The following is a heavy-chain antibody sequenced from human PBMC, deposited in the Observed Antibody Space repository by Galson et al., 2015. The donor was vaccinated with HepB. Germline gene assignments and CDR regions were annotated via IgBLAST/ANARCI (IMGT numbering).Heavy chain of an antibody. CDR3: ARDGYSGSWCSGWFDP. CDR2: ISYDGSNK. Sequence: SLRLSCAASGFTFSSYAMHWVRQAPGKGLEWVAVISYDGSNKYYADSVKGRFTISRDNSKNTLYLQMNSLRAEDTAVYYCARDGYSGSWCSGWFDPWGQGTLVTVSS. J-gene: IGHJ5*02. D-gene: IGHD6-13*01. V-gene: IGHV3-30-3*01. CDR1: GFTFSSYA.